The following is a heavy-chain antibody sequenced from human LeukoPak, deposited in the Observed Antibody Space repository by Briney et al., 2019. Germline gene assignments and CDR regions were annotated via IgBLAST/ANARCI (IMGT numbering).Heavy chain of an antibody. CDR1: GYTFTGYY. D-gene: IGHD3-22*01. CDR3: ARTDYYDSSGYRN. CDR2: INPNSGGT. V-gene: IGHV1-2*02. Sequence: ASVKVSCKASGYTFTGYYMHWARQAPGQGLEWMGWINPNSGGTNYAQKFQGRVTMTRDTSISTAYMELSRLRSDDTAVYYCARTDYYDSSGYRNWGQGTLVTVSS. J-gene: IGHJ4*02.